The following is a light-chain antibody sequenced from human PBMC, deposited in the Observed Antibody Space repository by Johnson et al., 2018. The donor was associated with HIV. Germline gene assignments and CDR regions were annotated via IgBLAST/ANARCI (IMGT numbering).Light chain of an antibody. CDR1: SSNIGNNY. V-gene: IGLV1-51*01. CDR3: GTWDSSLSARV. Sequence: HSVLTQPPSVSAAPGQKVTISCSGSSSNIGNNYVSWYQQLPGTAPKLLIYDNNKRPSGIPDRFSGSKSGTSATLGITGLQTGDEADYYCGTWDSSLSARVFGTGTMVTVL. J-gene: IGLJ1*01. CDR2: DNN.